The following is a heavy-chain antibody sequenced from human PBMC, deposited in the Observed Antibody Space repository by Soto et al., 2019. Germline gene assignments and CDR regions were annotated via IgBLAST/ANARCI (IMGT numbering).Heavy chain of an antibody. D-gene: IGHD2-15*01. CDR2: INHSGST. J-gene: IGHJ6*02. V-gene: IGHV4-34*01. CDR3: ARAERRYCSGGSCHKPYGMDV. Sequence: PSETLSLTCAVCGGSSNGYYWSWIRQPPGKGLEWIGEINHSGSTNYNPSLKSRVTISVDTSKNQFSLKLSSVTAADTAVYYCARAERRYCSGGSCHKPYGMDVWGQGTTVTVSS. CDR1: GGSSNGYY.